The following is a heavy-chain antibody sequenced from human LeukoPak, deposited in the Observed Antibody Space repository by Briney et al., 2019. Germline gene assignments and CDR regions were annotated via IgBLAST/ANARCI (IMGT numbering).Heavy chain of an antibody. CDR1: GGTFSSYA. D-gene: IGHD5-24*01. V-gene: IGHV1-69*13. J-gene: IGHJ4*02. CDR3: ARHGLTEMATIQYFDY. CDR2: IIPIFGTA. Sequence: ASVKVSCKASGGTFSSYAISWVRQAPGQGLEWMGGIIPIFGTANYAQKFQGRVTITADESTSTAYMELSSLRSEDTAVYYCARHGLTEMATIQYFDYWGRGTLVTVSS.